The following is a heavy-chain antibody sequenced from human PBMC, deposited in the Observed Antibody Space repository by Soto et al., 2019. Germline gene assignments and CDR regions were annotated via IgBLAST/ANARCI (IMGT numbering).Heavy chain of an antibody. Sequence: QVQLQESGPGLVKPLETLSLTCIVSGGSISNYYWSWIRQPPGKGLEWIGYIYYSGSTNYNPSLTSRVTISVDTSKNQFSLKLSSVTAADTAVYYCARHRYSYGVYYFDYWGQGTLVTVSS. CDR2: IYYSGST. CDR1: GGSISNYY. J-gene: IGHJ4*02. V-gene: IGHV4-59*08. CDR3: ARHRYSYGVYYFDY. D-gene: IGHD5-18*01.